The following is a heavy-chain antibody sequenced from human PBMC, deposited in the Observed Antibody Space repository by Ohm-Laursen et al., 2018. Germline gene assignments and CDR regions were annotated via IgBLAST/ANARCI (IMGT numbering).Heavy chain of an antibody. J-gene: IGHJ4*02. CDR3: ARGPIVVVPAAIRGIDY. V-gene: IGHV4-59*12. CDR2: IYCSGST. D-gene: IGHD2-2*02. Sequence: GTLSLTCAVSGGSITNYYWSWIRQPPGKGLECIGYIYCSGSTNYNPSFRSRVTISGDTSKNQFFLKLSSVTAADTAVYYCARGPIVVVPAAIRGIDYWGQGTLVNVSS. CDR1: GGSITNYY.